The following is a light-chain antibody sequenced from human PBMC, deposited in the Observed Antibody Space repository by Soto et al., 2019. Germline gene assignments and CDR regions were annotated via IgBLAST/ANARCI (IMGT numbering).Light chain of an antibody. V-gene: IGLV1-40*01. J-gene: IGLJ1*01. CDR2: GNT. CDR1: SSNIGAGYD. CDR3: QSYATGLGFLYV. Sequence: HSVLTQPPSVSGVPGQRVTISCTGSSSNIGAGYDVHWYQQLPGTAPKLLIYGNTNRPSGVPDRFSVSTSGTSASLAVTGLQAEDEADYYCQSYATGLGFLYVFGNGTKVTVL.